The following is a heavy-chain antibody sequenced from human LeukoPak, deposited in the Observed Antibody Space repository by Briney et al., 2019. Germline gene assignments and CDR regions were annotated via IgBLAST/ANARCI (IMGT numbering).Heavy chain of an antibody. CDR3: AKLRLAVAGTKGNYMDV. D-gene: IGHD6-19*01. CDR1: GFIFRNYG. V-gene: IGHV3-30*02. J-gene: IGHJ6*03. CDR2: IQSDGSKR. Sequence: GGSLRLSCAVSGFIFRNYGMHWVRQTPGKGLEWVAFIQSDGSKRYYADSVKDRFTISRDNSKNTLYLQMNSLSAEDTAVFYCAKLRLAVAGTKGNYMDVWGKGTTVTVSS.